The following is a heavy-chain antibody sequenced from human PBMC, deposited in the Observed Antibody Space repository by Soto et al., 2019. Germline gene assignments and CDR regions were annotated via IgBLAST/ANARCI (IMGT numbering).Heavy chain of an antibody. CDR1: GGTFSNYA. Sequence: QVQLVQSGAELKKPGSSVKVSCQASGGTFSNYAISWVRQAPGQGLEWMGKIIPIFGTTNYAQNFRGRVPITAXEXTXTXXMELSSLRSDDTALYYCARELPPAPGSFREDALDIWGQGTMITVSS. J-gene: IGHJ3*02. CDR2: IIPIFGTT. CDR3: ARELPPAPGSFREDALDI. D-gene: IGHD6-13*01. V-gene: IGHV1-69*15.